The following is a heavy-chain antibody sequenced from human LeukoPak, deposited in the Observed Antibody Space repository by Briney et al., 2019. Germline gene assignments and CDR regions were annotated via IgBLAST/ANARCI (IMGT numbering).Heavy chain of an antibody. V-gene: IGHV3-9*01. CDR1: GFTFGDYA. CDR2: ISWNSDTI. J-gene: IGHJ4*02. D-gene: IGHD3-10*01. Sequence: PGGPLRLSCAAAGFTFGDYAMHWVRQAPGKGLEWVSGISWNSDTIGYADSVKGRFSISRDTAKNSLYPQMNSLRPEDTALYFCAKVGGLGSYYKSPYFASWGQGTLVTVSS. CDR3: AKVGGLGSYYKSPYFAS.